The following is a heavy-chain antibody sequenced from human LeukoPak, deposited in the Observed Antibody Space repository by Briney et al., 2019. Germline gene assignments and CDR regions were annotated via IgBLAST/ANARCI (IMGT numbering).Heavy chain of an antibody. J-gene: IGHJ4*02. D-gene: IGHD3-10*01. CDR1: GFTFSSYA. CDR3: ARDSTYYYGSGSSGPHYFDY. V-gene: IGHV3-30*01. CDR2: ISYDGGNT. Sequence: GSLRLSCAASGFTFSSYAMHWVRQAPGKGLEWVAVISYDGGNTYYADSVKGRFTISRDNSKNTLYLQLNSLRAEDTAMYYCARDSTYYYGSGSSGPHYFDYWGQGTLVTVSS.